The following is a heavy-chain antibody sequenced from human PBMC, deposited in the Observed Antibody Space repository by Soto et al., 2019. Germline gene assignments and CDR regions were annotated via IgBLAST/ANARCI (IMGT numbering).Heavy chain of an antibody. V-gene: IGHV3-48*01. CDR3: ARERYMDV. CDR2: IRSTI. Sequence: GGSLRLSCAASGFTFSSYSMNWVRQAPGKGLEWVSYIRSTIYYADSVKGRFTISRDNAKNSLYLQMNSLRAEDTAVYYCARERYMDVWGKGTTVTVSS. CDR1: GFTFSSYS. J-gene: IGHJ6*03.